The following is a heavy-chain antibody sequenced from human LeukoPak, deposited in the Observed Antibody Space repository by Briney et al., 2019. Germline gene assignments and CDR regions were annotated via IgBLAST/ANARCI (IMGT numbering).Heavy chain of an antibody. J-gene: IGHJ4*02. CDR1: GDSFSTSGTA. Sequence: SQTLSLTCTISGDSFSTSGTAWNWIRQSPSGGLEWLGRTYYTSKWYNDYAVSVKSRITITPDTSKNQFSLKLTSVTATDTAVYYCAKLRPLYRPGWADVDHWGQGTLVTVSS. V-gene: IGHV6-1*01. CDR3: AKLRPLYRPGWADVDH. CDR2: TYYTSKWYN. D-gene: IGHD3-16*02.